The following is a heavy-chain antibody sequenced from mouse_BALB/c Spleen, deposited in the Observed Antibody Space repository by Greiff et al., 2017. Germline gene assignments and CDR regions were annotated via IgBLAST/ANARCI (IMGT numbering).Heavy chain of an antibody. CDR3: ARRDWGSVAY. D-gene: IGHD1-1*01. CDR1: GYSITSDYA. Sequence: EVKLQESGPGLVKPSQSLSLTCTVTGYSITSDYAWNWIRQFPGNKLEWMGYISYSGSTSYNPSLKSRISITRDTSKNQFFLQLNSVTTEDTATYYCARRDWGSVAYWGQGTLVTVSA. CDR2: ISYSGST. V-gene: IGHV3-2*02. J-gene: IGHJ3*01.